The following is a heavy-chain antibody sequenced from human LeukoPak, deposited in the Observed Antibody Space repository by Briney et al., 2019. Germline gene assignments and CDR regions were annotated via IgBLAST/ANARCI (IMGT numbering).Heavy chain of an antibody. J-gene: IGHJ6*03. CDR2: INPNSGGT. CDR3: ARQQLGFYYYMDV. D-gene: IGHD6-13*01. CDR1: GYTFTGYY. V-gene: IGHV1-2*06. Sequence: ASVKVSCKASGYTFTGYYMHWVRQAPGEGREWMGRINPNSGGTNYAQKFQGRVTMTRDTSISTAYMELSRLRSDDTAVYYCARQQLGFYYYMDVWGKGTTVAVSS.